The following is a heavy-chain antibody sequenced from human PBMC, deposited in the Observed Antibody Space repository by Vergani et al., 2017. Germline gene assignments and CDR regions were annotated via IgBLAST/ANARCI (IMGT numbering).Heavy chain of an antibody. D-gene: IGHD3-10*01. J-gene: IGHJ3*01. CDR3: AIPVGPSAMADGYHV. Sequence: QLQLQESGPGLVKPSETLSLSCRVSGDYISRSHYYWGFIRQPPGKVLEWIGSISSSGSPYYNPTLKSRLAFSVDTSKNLFSLRRKSVTATDTGMYYCAIPVGPSAMADGYHVWGQGTMVTVS. V-gene: IGHV4-39*02. CDR1: GDYISRSHYY. CDR2: ISSSGSP.